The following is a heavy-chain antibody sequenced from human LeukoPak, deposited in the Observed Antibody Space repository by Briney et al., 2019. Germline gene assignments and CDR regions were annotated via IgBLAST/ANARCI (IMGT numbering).Heavy chain of an antibody. CDR2: IYTSGST. Sequence: PSETLSLPCTVSGGSISSGSYYWSWIRQPAGKGLEWIGRIYTSGSTNYNPSLKSRVTISVDTSKNQFSLKLSSVTAADTAVYYCARVSGTAMAETGYYYYMDVWGKGTTVTISS. J-gene: IGHJ6*03. CDR1: GGSISSGSYY. CDR3: ARVSGTAMAETGYYYYMDV. V-gene: IGHV4-61*02. D-gene: IGHD5-18*01.